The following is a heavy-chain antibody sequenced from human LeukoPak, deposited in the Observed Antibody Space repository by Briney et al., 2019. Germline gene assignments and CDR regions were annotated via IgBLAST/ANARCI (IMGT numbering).Heavy chain of an antibody. V-gene: IGHV1-46*01. CDR3: AREDGSGHHGLDY. J-gene: IGHJ4*02. Sequence: ASVKVSCKTSGYTFTSYGISWVRQAPGQGLEWMGIINPSGGSTSYAQKFQGRVTMTRDTSTSTVYMELSSLRSEDTAVYYCAREDGSGHHGLDYWGQGTLVTVSS. CDR2: INPSGGST. CDR1: GYTFTSYG. D-gene: IGHD3-3*01.